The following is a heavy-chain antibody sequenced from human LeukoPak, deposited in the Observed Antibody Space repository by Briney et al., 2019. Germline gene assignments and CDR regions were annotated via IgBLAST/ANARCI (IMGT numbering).Heavy chain of an antibody. CDR3: ARAGHSGGLYLNTRAYYYYMDV. CDR1: GFTFSSYA. D-gene: IGHD2-15*01. V-gene: IGHV3-30*04. CDR2: ISYDGSNK. Sequence: GGSLRLSCAASGFTFSSYAMHWVRQAPGKGLEWVAVISYDGSNKYYADSVKGRFTISRDNSKNTLYLQMNSLRAEDTAVYYCARAGHSGGLYLNTRAYYYYMDVWGKGTTVTVSS. J-gene: IGHJ6*03.